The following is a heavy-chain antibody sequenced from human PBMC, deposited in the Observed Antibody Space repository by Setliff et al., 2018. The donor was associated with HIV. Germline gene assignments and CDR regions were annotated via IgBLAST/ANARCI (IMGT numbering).Heavy chain of an antibody. CDR2: IKTGNGDT. CDR1: GYSFSSHP. CDR3: ARATKTPYSPSWSIPGAFDI. Sequence: ASVKVSCKTSGYSFSSHPIHRVRQAPGQRPEWMGWIKTGNGDTQYSQKFRDRVTITRDASADTVYMELSSLRSEDTAVYYCARATKTPYSPSWSIPGAFDIWGQGTMVTVSS. V-gene: IGHV1-3*04. J-gene: IGHJ3*02. D-gene: IGHD6-13*01.